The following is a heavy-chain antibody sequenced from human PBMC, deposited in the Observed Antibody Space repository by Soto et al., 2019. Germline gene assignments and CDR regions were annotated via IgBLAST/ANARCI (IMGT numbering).Heavy chain of an antibody. CDR2: ISWNSGSI. J-gene: IGHJ6*03. D-gene: IGHD3-16*01. CDR3: AKDLRSDYYYMDV. CDR1: GFTFDDYA. Sequence: PGGSLRLSCAASGFTFDDYAMHWVRQAPGKGLEWVSGISWNSGSIGYADSVKGRFTISRDNAKNSLYLQMNSLRAEDTALYYCAKDLRSDYYYMDVWGKGTTVTVSS. V-gene: IGHV3-9*01.